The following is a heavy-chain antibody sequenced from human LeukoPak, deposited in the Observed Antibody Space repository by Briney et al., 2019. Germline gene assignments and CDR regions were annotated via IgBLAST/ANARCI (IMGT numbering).Heavy chain of an antibody. V-gene: IGHV1-69*13. D-gene: IGHD2-2*02. J-gene: IGHJ5*02. Sequence: ASVKVSCKASRGTFSNYAISWVRQAPGQGLEWMGGIIPIFVTANYAQKFQGRVTITADESTSTAYMELSSLRSEDTAVYYCARDRPGRYCSSTSCYTASPFDPWGQGTLVIVSS. CDR2: IIPIFVTA. CDR3: ARDRPGRYCSSTSCYTASPFDP. CDR1: RGTFSNYA.